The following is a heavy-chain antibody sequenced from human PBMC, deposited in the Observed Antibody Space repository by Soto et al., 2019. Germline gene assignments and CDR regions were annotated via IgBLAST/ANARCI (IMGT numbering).Heavy chain of an antibody. CDR1: GYSFSFYW. D-gene: IGHD3-22*01. CDR2: MYPDDSDI. CDR3: ATAYVYDFENSNYYRDAFDI. Sequence: GESLKISCKASGYSFSFYWIGWVRQMPGKGLEWMAVMYPDDSDIRYSPSFEAHVTISADKSTSTAFLQWSSLKASDTAMYYCATAYVYDFENSNYYRDAFDIWGQGTLVTVSS. J-gene: IGHJ3*02. V-gene: IGHV5-51*01.